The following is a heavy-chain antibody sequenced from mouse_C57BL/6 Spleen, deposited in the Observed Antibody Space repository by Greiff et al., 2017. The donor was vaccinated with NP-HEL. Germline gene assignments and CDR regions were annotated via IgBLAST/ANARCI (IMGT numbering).Heavy chain of an antibody. D-gene: IGHD2-4*01. CDR1: GYSFTGYY. CDR3: ARHYDYHDVAY. CDR2: INPSTGGT. J-gene: IGHJ3*01. Sequence: VQLKQSGPELVKPGASVKISCKASGYSFTGYYMNWVKQSPEKSLEWIGEINPSTGGTTYNQKFKAKATLTVDKSSSTAYMQLKSLTSEDSAVYYCARHYDYHDVAYWGQGTLVTVSA. V-gene: IGHV1-42*01.